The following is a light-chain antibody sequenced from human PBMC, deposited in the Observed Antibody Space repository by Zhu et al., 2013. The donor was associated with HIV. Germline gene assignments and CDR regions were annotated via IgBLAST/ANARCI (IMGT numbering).Light chain of an antibody. V-gene: IGKV3-20*01. CDR2: GAS. J-gene: IGKJ1*01. CDR3: QQXAGSPWT. CDR1: QSVSSSF. Sequence: DIVLTQSPGTLSLSPGDTATLSCRASQSVSSSFLAWYQQKIGQPPRLLIYGASIRATGIPARFSGSGSGTEFTLSISRLEPEDVAVYYCQQXAGSPWT.